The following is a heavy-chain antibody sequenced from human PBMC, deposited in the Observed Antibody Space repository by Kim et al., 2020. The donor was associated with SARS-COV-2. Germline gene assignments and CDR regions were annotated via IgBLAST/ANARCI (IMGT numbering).Heavy chain of an antibody. V-gene: IGHV1-18*01. CDR3: ARGRSSYHLYSFDY. D-gene: IGHD3-16*02. J-gene: IGHJ4*02. Sequence: AQKLQGRVTMTTDTSTSTAYMELRSLRSDDTAVYYCARGRSSYHLYSFDYWGQGTLVTVSS.